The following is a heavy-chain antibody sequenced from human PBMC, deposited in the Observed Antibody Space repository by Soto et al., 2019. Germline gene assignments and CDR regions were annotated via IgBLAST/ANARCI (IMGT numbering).Heavy chain of an antibody. CDR3: ARGWAWSRAFDI. CDR1: GYTLTELS. D-gene: IGHD3-3*01. CDR2: ISAYNGNT. Sequence: ASVKVSCKVSGYTLTELSMHWVRQAPGQGLEWMGWISAYNGNTNYAQKLQGRVTMTTDTSTSTAYMELRSLRSDDTAVYYCARGWAWSRAFDIWGQGTMVTVSS. V-gene: IGHV1-18*01. J-gene: IGHJ3*02.